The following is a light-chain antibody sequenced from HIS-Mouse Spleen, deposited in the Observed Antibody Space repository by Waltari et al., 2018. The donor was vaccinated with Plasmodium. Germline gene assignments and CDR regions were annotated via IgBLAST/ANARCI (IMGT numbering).Light chain of an antibody. V-gene: IGLV2-8*01. CDR1: SSYVGGYNY. J-gene: IGLJ2*01. Sequence: QSALTQPPSASGSPGQSVTISCTGTSSYVGGYNYVSWYQQPPGKAPKFMIYEGSKRPEGVPDLFAGSKSCNTASRTVSGLQAEEEADYYCSSYAGSNNLVFGGGTKLTVL. CDR3: SSYAGSNNLV. CDR2: EGS.